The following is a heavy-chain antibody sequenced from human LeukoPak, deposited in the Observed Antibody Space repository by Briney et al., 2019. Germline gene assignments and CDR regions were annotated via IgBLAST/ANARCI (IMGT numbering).Heavy chain of an antibody. D-gene: IGHD3-16*01. Sequence: SETLSLTCSVSGTSVSNYIFYWNWIRQPPGQGLEWIGEISLFGLTNYNPSLKSRVTMSLDKSKNHLSLNLTSVTAADTAVYYCSRENWAFSPFGYWGQGTLVTVPS. CDR2: ISLFGLT. CDR3: SRENWAFSPFGY. CDR1: GTSVSNYIFY. J-gene: IGHJ4*02. V-gene: IGHV4-39*07.